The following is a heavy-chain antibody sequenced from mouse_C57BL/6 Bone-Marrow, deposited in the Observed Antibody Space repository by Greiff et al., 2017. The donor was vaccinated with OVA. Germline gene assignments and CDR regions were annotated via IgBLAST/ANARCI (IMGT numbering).Heavy chain of an antibody. CDR2: IDPEDGET. J-gene: IGHJ1*03. CDR1: GFNIKDYY. CDR3: AMGDYYGSTGYVDV. Sequence: EVKLMESGAELVKPGASVKLSCTASGFNIKDYYMHWVKQRTEQGLEWIGRIDPEDGETKYAPKFQGKATIPADTSSNTAYLKLSSLTFEDTAVYYCAMGDYYGSTGYVDVWGTGTTVTVSS. D-gene: IGHD1-1*01. V-gene: IGHV14-2*01.